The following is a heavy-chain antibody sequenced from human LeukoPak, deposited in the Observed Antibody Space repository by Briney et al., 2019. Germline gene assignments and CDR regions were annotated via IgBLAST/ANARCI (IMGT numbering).Heavy chain of an antibody. D-gene: IGHD3-10*01. CDR1: GGSISSYY. V-gene: IGHV4-59*01. J-gene: IGHJ4*02. Sequence: KPSETLSLTCTVSGGSISSYYWSWIRQPPGKGLEWIGYIYYSGSTNYNPSLKSRVTISVDTSKNQFSLKLSSVTAADTAVYYCARDAGHPHFDYWGQGTLVTVSS. CDR2: IYYSGST. CDR3: ARDAGHPHFDY.